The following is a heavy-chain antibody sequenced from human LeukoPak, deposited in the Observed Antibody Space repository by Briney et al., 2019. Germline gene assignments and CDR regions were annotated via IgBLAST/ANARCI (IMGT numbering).Heavy chain of an antibody. Sequence: GGSLRLSCAASGFTFSSYAMSWVRQAPGKGLEWVAAISGSGGSTYYPDSVKGRFTISRDNSNNTLYLQMNSLRAEDTAVYYCAKDDCSGGSCYSGTDYWGQGTLVTVSS. D-gene: IGHD2-15*01. CDR2: ISGSGGST. V-gene: IGHV3-23*01. CDR3: AKDDCSGGSCYSGTDY. J-gene: IGHJ4*02. CDR1: GFTFSSYA.